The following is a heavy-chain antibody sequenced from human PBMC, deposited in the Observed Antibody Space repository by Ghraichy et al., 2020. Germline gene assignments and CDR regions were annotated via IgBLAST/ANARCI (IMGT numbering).Heavy chain of an antibody. V-gene: IGHV3-23*01. CDR2: ITGSGGST. J-gene: IGHJ5*02. CDR3: AKVYSSGTKGFDP. CDR1: GFTFSNYA. D-gene: IGHD6-19*01. Sequence: GESLNISCAASGFTFSNYAMYWVRQAPGKGLEWVSGITGSGGSTYYADSVKGRFTSSRDNSKNMLYLQMNSLRAEDTAVYYCAKVYSSGTKGFDPWGQGTLVTVSA.